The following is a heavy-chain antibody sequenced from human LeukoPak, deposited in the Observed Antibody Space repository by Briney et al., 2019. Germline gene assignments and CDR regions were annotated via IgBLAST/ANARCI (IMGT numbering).Heavy chain of an antibody. J-gene: IGHJ3*02. D-gene: IGHD6-19*01. CDR1: GGSFSNYY. CDR2: IYHTGSA. Sequence: SETLSLTCTVSGGSFSNYYWSWIRQSPGKGLEWIGYIYHTGSANYNPSLKSRVTISVDTSKNQFSLKLSSVTAADTAVYYCARRAPKSSGWYGAFDIWGQGTMVTVSS. CDR3: ARRAPKSSGWYGAFDI. V-gene: IGHV4-59*08.